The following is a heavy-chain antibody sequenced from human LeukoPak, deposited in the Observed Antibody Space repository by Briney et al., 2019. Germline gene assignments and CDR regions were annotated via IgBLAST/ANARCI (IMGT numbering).Heavy chain of an antibody. D-gene: IGHD3-22*01. CDR3: ARNYDRSGYGYNWFDP. J-gene: IGHJ5*02. CDR1: GFTFSTYS. V-gene: IGHV3-21*01. Sequence: GGSLRLSCAASGFTFSTYSMNWVRQAPGKWLEWVPSITGSSSFIYYADSVKGRFTVSRDNAKNSLHLQMNSLRAEDTAVYYCARNYDRSGYGYNWFDPWGQGTLVTVSS. CDR2: ITGSSSFI.